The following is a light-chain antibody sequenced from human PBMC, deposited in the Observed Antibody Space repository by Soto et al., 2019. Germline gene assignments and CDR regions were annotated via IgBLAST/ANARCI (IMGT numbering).Light chain of an antibody. Sequence: ETVMTQSPATLSVSPGERATLSCRASQSVRTNLAWYQHKPGQAPRLLIYDTSARATGIPARFSGSGSGTEFTLTISSLQSEDFAVYYCQQYNNWPPATFGQGTKLEIK. CDR3: QQYNNWPPAT. CDR2: DTS. V-gene: IGKV3-15*01. J-gene: IGKJ2*01. CDR1: QSVRTN.